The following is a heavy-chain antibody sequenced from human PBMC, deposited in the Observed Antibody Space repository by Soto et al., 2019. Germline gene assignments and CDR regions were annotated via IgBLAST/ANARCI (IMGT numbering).Heavy chain of an antibody. V-gene: IGHV4-31*03. Sequence: SETLSLTCTVSGGPFSRGGYYWSWIRQHPGKGLECIGYIFYTGSTYYNPTLKSRVTMSVDTSKGQFSLNLSSLTAGDTAVYYCAKGDRSYCGADCYSDHWGQGTLVTVSS. CDR2: IFYTGST. CDR3: AKGDRSYCGADCYSDH. D-gene: IGHD2-21*02. CDR1: GGPFSRGGYY. J-gene: IGHJ5*02.